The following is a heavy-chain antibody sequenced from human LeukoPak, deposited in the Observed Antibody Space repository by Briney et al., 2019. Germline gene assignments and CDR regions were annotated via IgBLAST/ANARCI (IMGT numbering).Heavy chain of an antibody. D-gene: IGHD1-26*01. CDR1: GFTFSSYS. Sequence: GGSLRLSCAASGFTFSSYSMNWVRQAPGKGLEWVSSISSSSSYIYYADSVKGRFTISRDNAKNSLYLQMNRLRAEDTAVYYCAREEVGATAYWGQGTLVTVSS. V-gene: IGHV3-21*01. CDR3: AREEVGATAY. J-gene: IGHJ4*02. CDR2: ISSSSSYI.